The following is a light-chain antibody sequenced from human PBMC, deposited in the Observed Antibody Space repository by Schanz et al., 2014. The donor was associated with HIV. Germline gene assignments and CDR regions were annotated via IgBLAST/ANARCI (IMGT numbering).Light chain of an antibody. CDR3: ATWVDSLNGWV. V-gene: IGLV1-44*01. CDR1: SSNFRSNA. CDR2: NTF. Sequence: QSVLTQPPSASGTPGQRVTISCSGSSSNFRSNAVNWYQQLPGTAPRLVIYNTFHRPSGVPDRFSGSDSGASASLAISGLQSEDEADYYCATWVDSLNGWVFGGGTKLTVL. J-gene: IGLJ3*02.